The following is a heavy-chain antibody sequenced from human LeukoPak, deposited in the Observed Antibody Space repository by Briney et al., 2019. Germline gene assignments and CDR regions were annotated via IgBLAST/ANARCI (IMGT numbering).Heavy chain of an antibody. V-gene: IGHV1-2*02. CDR3: ARGPYSTSPHFDY. D-gene: IGHD6-6*01. CDR2: INPNSSGT. Sequence: SVKVSCKASGYSFTGYYMHWVRQAPGQGLEWMGWINPNSSGTHYAQKFQGRVTMTRDTSISTAYMELSSLRSDDTAIYYCARGPYSTSPHFDYWGQGTLVTVSS. J-gene: IGHJ4*02. CDR1: GYSFTGYY.